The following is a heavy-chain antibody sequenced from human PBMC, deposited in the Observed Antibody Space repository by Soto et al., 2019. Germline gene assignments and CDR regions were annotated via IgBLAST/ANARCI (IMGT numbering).Heavy chain of an antibody. CDR3: AKHPAGNWFDR. J-gene: IGHJ5*02. Sequence: EVQLVESGGGLVEPRGSLRLSCAASGLTLSGAWMNWVRQPPGRGLEWVGRIKSKTDGGTTEYSAPMRGRFTISRDDSKNTLYLQMDSLKTEDTAIYYCAKHPAGNWFDRWGQGTLVTVSS. CDR2: IKSKTDGGTT. CDR1: GLTLSGAW. V-gene: IGHV3-15*07.